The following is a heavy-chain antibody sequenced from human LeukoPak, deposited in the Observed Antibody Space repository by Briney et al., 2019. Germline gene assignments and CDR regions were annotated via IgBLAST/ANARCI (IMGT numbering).Heavy chain of an antibody. CDR3: ATSGWYQTGVY. CDR2: IYHSGST. D-gene: IGHD6-13*01. J-gene: IGHJ4*02. Sequence: SETLSLTCTVSSYSISSGYYWGWIRQPPGKGLEWIGSIYHSGSTYYNPSLKSRVTISVDTSKNQFSLKLSSLTAADTAVYYCATSGWYQTGVYWGQGTLVTVSS. CDR1: SYSISSGYY. V-gene: IGHV4-38-2*02.